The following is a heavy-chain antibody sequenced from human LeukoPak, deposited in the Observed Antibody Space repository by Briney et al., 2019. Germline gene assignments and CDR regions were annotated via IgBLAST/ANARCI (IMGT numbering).Heavy chain of an antibody. J-gene: IGHJ4*02. CDR3: ARSSVMTTVTTLPQPDFDY. V-gene: IGHV1-18*01. Sequence: ASVKVSCKTSGYTFTSHSISWVRQAPGQGLEWMGWISAYNGNTNYAQKLQGRVTMTTDTSTSTAYMELRSLRSDDTAVYCCARSSVMTTVTTLPQPDFDYWGQGTLVTVSS. D-gene: IGHD4-17*01. CDR2: ISAYNGNT. CDR1: GYTFTSHS.